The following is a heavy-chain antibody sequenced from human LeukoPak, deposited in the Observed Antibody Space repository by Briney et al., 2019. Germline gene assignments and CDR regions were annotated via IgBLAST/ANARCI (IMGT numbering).Heavy chain of an antibody. J-gene: IGHJ4*02. CDR2: IRDDGSDK. D-gene: IGHD1-1*01. V-gene: IGHV3-7*01. CDR3: ARGQDWNHDY. CDR1: GFTFSRYW. Sequence: GGSLRLSCAASGFTFSRYWMSWDRQAPGTGLEWVANIRDDGSDKYYVDSVKGRFTISRDNAKNSLYLQMNSLRAEDTAVYYCARGQDWNHDYWGQGTLVTVSS.